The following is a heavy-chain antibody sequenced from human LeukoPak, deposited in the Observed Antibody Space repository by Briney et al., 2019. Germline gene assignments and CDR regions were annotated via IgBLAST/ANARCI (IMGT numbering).Heavy chain of an antibody. J-gene: IGHJ4*02. CDR3: AKDRGRQLWLTFDY. D-gene: IGHD5-18*01. CDR2: IYSGGST. Sequence: GGSLRLSCAASGFTVSSNYMSWVRQAPGKGLEWVSVIYSGGSTYYADSVKGRFTISRDNSKDTLYLQMNSLRAEDTAVYYCAKDRGRQLWLTFDYWGQGTLVTVSS. CDR1: GFTVSSNY. V-gene: IGHV3-66*01.